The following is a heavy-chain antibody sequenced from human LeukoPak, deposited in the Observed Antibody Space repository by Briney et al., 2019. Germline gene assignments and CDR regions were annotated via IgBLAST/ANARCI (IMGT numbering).Heavy chain of an antibody. D-gene: IGHD3-10*01. CDR3: ARATTMVRGRCYYYMDV. CDR1: GFTVSSNY. J-gene: IGHJ6*03. Sequence: GGSLRLSCAASGFTVSSNYMSWVRQAPGKGLEWVSVIYSGGSTYYADSVKGRFTISRDNSKNTLYLQMNSLRAEDTAVYYCARATTMVRGRCYYYMDVWGKGTTVTISS. V-gene: IGHV3-53*01. CDR2: IYSGGST.